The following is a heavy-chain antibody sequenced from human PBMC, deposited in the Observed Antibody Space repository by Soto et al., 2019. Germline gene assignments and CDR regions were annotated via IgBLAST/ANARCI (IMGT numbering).Heavy chain of an antibody. CDR2: INPNNGAT. CDR3: ARDASTDFWSGYYDY. J-gene: IGHJ4*02. Sequence: HLVQSGAEVKQPGASVRVSCKASTYTFKDYFLHWVRQAPGQGLEWMGWINPNNGATEYAQKFQGTVTMTSDTSISTAYIEVSGLKSGDTAVYYCARDASTDFWSGYYDYWGQGTRITVST. CDR1: TYTFKDYF. D-gene: IGHD3-3*01. V-gene: IGHV1-2*02.